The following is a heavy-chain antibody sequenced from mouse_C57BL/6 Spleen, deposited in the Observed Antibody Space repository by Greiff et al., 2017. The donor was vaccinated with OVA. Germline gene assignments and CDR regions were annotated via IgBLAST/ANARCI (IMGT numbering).Heavy chain of an antibody. CDR3: ARVYGNYWYFDV. CDR1: GFTFSDYG. J-gene: IGHJ1*03. CDR2: ISRGSSTI. Sequence: EVQRVESGGGLVKPGGSLKLSCAASGFTFSDYGMHWVRQAPEKGLEWVAYISRGSSTIYYADTVKGRFTITRDNAKSTLFLQMTSLRSEDTAMYYCARVYGNYWYFDVWGTGTTVTVSS. V-gene: IGHV5-17*01. D-gene: IGHD2-1*01.